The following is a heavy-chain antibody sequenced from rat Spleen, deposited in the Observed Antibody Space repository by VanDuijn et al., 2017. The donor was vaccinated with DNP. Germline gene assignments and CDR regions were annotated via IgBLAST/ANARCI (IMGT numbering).Heavy chain of an antibody. CDR1: GFTFSDYY. Sequence: EVQLVESGGGLVQPGRSLKLSCAASGFTFSDYYMAWVRQAPKKGLEWVATISYDGSDTYYRDSVKGRFSLSRDNAKSSLYLQMDSLRSEDTATYYCARHPTHSHFDYWGQGVVVTVSS. CDR3: ARHPTHSHFDY. D-gene: IGHD1-11*01. J-gene: IGHJ2*01. V-gene: IGHV5-7*01. CDR2: ISYDGSDT.